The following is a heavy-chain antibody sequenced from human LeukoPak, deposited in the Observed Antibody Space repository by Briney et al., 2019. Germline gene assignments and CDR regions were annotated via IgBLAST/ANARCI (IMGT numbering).Heavy chain of an antibody. Sequence: SETLSLTCTVSGGSISSGYYWGWMRQPPGKGLEWIGTIYHSGRSHYNPSLKSRVTISVDTSKNQFSLKLSSVTAADTAVYYCARLRGYSYGWNPWVYDYWGQGTLVTVSS. CDR3: ARLRGYSYGWNPWVYDY. D-gene: IGHD5-18*01. J-gene: IGHJ4*02. CDR2: IYHSGRS. CDR1: GGSISSGYY. V-gene: IGHV4-38-2*02.